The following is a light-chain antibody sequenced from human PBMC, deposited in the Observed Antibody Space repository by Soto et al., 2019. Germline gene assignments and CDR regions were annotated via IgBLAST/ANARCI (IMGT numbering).Light chain of an antibody. J-gene: IGKJ3*01. V-gene: IGKV1-33*01. CDR2: DGS. Sequence: DVQMTQSPSSLSASVGDRITITCQASQDIGKFLNWYQQKPGKAPKILIYDGSNLETGVPGRFSGGGSGTHFTFPISSLQPEDIGTYYCQQYDTVVFTFGPGTKVDLK. CDR1: QDIGKF. CDR3: QQYDTVVFT.